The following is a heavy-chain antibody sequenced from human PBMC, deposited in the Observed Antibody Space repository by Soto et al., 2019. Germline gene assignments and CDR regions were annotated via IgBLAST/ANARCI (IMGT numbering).Heavy chain of an antibody. Sequence: SVKVTWKASGYTLTSYGISWVRQAPGQGLEWMGWISAYNGNTNYAQKLQGRVTMTTDTSTSTAYMELRSLRSDDTAVYYWARDSPPADYWGQGTLVTVSS. J-gene: IGHJ4*02. V-gene: IGHV1-18*01. CDR3: ARDSPPADY. CDR1: GYTLTSYG. CDR2: ISAYNGNT.